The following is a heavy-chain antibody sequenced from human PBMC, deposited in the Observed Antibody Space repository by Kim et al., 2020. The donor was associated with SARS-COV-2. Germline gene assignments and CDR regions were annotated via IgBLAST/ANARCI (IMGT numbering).Heavy chain of an antibody. CDR3: AGQQPIDNWFDP. Sequence: ASVKVSCKASGYTFTGYYMHWVRQAPGQGLEWMGWINPNSGGTNYAQKFQGRVTMTRDTSISTAYMELSRLRSDDTAVYYCAGQQPIDNWFDPWGQGTLVTVSS. V-gene: IGHV1-2*02. CDR2: INPNSGGT. CDR1: GYTFTGYY. J-gene: IGHJ5*02. D-gene: IGHD6-13*01.